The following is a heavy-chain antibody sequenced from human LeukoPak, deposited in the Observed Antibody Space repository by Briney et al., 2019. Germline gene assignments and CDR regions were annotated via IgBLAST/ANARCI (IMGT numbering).Heavy chain of an antibody. CDR1: GYTFTGYY. Sequence: SVKVSCKASGYTFTGYYMHWVRQAPGQGLEWMGRINPNSGGTNYAQKFQGRVTMTRDTSISTAYMELSRLRSDDTAVYYCARASTGSANWFDPWGQGTLVTVSS. V-gene: IGHV1-2*06. CDR3: ARASTGSANWFDP. D-gene: IGHD1-1*01. CDR2: INPNSGGT. J-gene: IGHJ5*02.